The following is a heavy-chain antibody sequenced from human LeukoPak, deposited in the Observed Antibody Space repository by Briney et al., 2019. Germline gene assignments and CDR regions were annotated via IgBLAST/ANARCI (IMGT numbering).Heavy chain of an antibody. CDR1: GGSISSGGYS. V-gene: IGHV4-30-2*01. CDR2: IYHSGST. D-gene: IGHD3-10*01. J-gene: IGHJ1*01. CDR3: ARAPKSGYFRH. Sequence: PSETLSLTCAVSGGSISSGGYSWSWIRQPPGKGLEWIGYIYHSGSTYYNPSLKSRVTISVDRSKNQFSLKLSSVTAADTAVYYCARAPKSGYFRHWGQGTLVTVSS.